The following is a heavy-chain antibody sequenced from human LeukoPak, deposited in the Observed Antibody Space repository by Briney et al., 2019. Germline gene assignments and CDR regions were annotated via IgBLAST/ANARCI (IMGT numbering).Heavy chain of an antibody. Sequence: GRSLRLSCAASGFTFSSYGMHWVRQAPGKGLEWVAVIWYDGSNKYYADSVKGRFTISRDNSKNTLYLQMNSLRAEDTAVYYCARDPVRYCSSTSCPTGYFQHWGQGTLVTVSS. V-gene: IGHV3-33*01. CDR1: GFTFSSYG. D-gene: IGHD2-2*01. J-gene: IGHJ1*01. CDR3: ARDPVRYCSSTSCPTGYFQH. CDR2: IWYDGSNK.